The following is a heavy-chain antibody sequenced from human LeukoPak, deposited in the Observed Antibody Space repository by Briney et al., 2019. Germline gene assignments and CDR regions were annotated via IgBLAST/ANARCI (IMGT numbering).Heavy chain of an antibody. CDR2: IYSGGST. D-gene: IGHD6-19*01. CDR3: ASLSSGWYYFDY. V-gene: IGHV3-53*01. CDR1: GFTVSSNY. J-gene: IGHJ4*02. Sequence: PGGSLRLSCAASGFTVSSNYMSWVRQAPGKGLEWVSVIYSGGSTYYADSVKGRFTISRDNSKNTLYLQMNSLRAEDTAVYYCASLSSGWYYFDYWGQGTLDTVSS.